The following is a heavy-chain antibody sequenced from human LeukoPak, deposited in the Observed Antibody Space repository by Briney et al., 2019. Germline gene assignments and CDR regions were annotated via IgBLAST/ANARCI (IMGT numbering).Heavy chain of an antibody. J-gene: IGHJ3*02. CDR2: INPHSGGT. CDR1: RYTFTNYY. CDR3: ARDKDFVVVVPATDAFDI. V-gene: IGHV1-2*02. D-gene: IGHD2-15*01. Sequence: ASVKVSCKTFRYTFTNYYIHWVRQAPGHGLDLMGRINPHSGGTNYAQKLQGRVTMTRDTSISTAYMELSSLRSDDTAVYYCARDKDFVVVVPATDAFDIWGQGTMVTVSS.